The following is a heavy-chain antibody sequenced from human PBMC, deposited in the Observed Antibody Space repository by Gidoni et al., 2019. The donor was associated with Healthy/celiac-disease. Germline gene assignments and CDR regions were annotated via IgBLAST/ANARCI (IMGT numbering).Heavy chain of an antibody. CDR3: AADSANYDSSGSDAFDI. J-gene: IGHJ3*02. Sequence: QMQLVQSGPEVKKPGTSVKVSCKASGFTFTSSAVQWVRQARGQRLEWIGWIVVGSGNTNYAQKLQERVTITRDMSKSTAYMELSSLRSEDTAVYYCAADSANYDSSGSDAFDIWGQGTMVTVSS. CDR2: IVVGSGNT. V-gene: IGHV1-58*01. D-gene: IGHD3-22*01. CDR1: GFTFTSSA.